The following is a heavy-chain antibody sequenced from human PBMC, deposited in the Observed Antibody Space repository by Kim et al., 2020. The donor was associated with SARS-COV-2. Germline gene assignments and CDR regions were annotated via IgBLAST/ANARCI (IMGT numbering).Heavy chain of an antibody. J-gene: IGHJ4*02. CDR2: IIPIFGTA. Sequence: SVKVSCKASGGTFSSYAISWVRQAPGQGLEWMGGIIPIFGTANYAQKFQGRVTITADESTSTAYMELSSLRSEDTAVYYCAESGESSSSWYFLMDYWGQGTLVTVSS. D-gene: IGHD6-13*01. CDR1: GGTFSSYA. V-gene: IGHV1-69*13. CDR3: AESGESSSSWYFLMDY.